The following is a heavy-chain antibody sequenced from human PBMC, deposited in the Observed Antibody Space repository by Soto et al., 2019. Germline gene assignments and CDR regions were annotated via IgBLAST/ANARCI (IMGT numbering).Heavy chain of an antibody. V-gene: IGHV4-31*02. J-gene: IGHJ4*02. D-gene: IGHD2-15*01. CDR2: IFDSGTT. CDR3: AREVSWIGGFDF. CDR1: GGSISSVNHY. Sequence: QVQLEQSGPGLVKPSQTLSLTCKISGGSISSVNHYWSWIRQSPGEGLEWIGYIFDSGTTHYNPSLKGRVTISGDTSQSQFSLTIPSVTVADTAVYYCAREVSWIGGFDFWGQGTLVTVSS.